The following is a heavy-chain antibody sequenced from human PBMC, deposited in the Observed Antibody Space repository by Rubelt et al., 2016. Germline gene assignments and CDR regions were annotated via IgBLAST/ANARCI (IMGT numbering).Heavy chain of an antibody. V-gene: IGHV4-59*01. J-gene: IGHJ4*02. CDR1: GGSISSYY. Sequence: QVQLQESGPGLVKPSETLSLTCTVSGGSISSYYWSWIRQPPGKGLEWIGYIYYSGSTNYTPSLKGRVTISVDTSKDQFSLKLSSVTAADTAVYYCASFSSSSSFDYWGQGTLVTVSS. CDR3: ASFSSSSSFDY. CDR2: IYYSGST. D-gene: IGHD6-6*01.